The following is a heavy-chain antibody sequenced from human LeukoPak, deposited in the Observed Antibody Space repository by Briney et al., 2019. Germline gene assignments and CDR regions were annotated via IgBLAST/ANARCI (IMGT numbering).Heavy chain of an antibody. CDR2: IIPIFGTA. D-gene: IGHD3-3*01. CDR1: GGTFSSYA. J-gene: IGHJ4*02. V-gene: IGHV1-69*05. CDR3: ARAIWSGYSSYYFDY. Sequence: GASVTVSCKASGGTFSSYAISWVRQAPEQGLEWMGRIIPIFGTANYAQKFQGRVTITTDASTSTAYMELSSLRSEDTAVYYCARAIWSGYSSYYFDYWGQGTLVTVSS.